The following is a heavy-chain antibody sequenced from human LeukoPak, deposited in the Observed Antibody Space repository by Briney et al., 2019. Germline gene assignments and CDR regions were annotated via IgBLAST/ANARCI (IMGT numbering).Heavy chain of an antibody. Sequence: PSETLSLTCTVSGGSISSGGYYWSWIRQHPGKGLEWIGYIYYSGCTYYNPSLKSRVTISVDTSKDQFSLKLSSVTAADTAVYYCARDGVWRDCSSTSCYTVALGIDIWGQGTMVTVSS. J-gene: IGHJ3*02. CDR1: GGSISSGGYY. CDR2: IYYSGCT. D-gene: IGHD2-2*02. V-gene: IGHV4-31*03. CDR3: ARDGVWRDCSSTSCYTVALGIDI.